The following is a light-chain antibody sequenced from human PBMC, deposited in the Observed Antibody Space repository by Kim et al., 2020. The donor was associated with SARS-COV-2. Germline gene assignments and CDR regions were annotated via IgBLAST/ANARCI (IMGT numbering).Light chain of an antibody. V-gene: IGLV3-1*01. CDR2: QDS. J-gene: IGLJ2*01. CDR1: KLGDKY. Sequence: SVSPGQTASITCSGDKLGDKYACCDQQKPGQSPVLVIYQDSKRPSGIPERFSGSNSGNTATLTISGTQAMDEADYYCQAWDSSTVVFGGGTQLTV. CDR3: QAWDSSTVV.